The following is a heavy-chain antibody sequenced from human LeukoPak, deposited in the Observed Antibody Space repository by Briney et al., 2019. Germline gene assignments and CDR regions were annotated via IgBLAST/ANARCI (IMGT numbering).Heavy chain of an antibody. CDR3: TRASVGAGYSQH. CDR2: IRNKAYGGTK. D-gene: IGHD1-26*01. V-gene: IGHV3-49*04. CDR1: GFTFGDYA. Sequence: GGSLRLSCSASGFTFGDYAMSWVRQAPGKGLEWVGFIRNKAYGGTKEYAAYVKGRFTISKDDSKSIAYLQMNSLKTEDTALYYCTRASVGAGYSQHWGQGTLVTLFS. J-gene: IGHJ1*01.